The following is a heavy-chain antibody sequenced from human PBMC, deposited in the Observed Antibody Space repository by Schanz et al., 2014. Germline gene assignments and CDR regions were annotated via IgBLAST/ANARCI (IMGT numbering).Heavy chain of an antibody. Sequence: QVQLVQSGAEVKKPGASVKVSCKTFGYTFTSYDINWVRQAPGQGLEWMGWINTNTANPTYAQGFTGRFVYTLDASVTTAYLEISSLKAEDTAVYYCARGYSGYSHFDYWGQGALVTVSS. J-gene: IGHJ4*02. CDR1: GYTFTSYD. D-gene: IGHD5-12*01. V-gene: IGHV7-4-1*02. CDR3: ARGYSGYSHFDY. CDR2: INTNTANP.